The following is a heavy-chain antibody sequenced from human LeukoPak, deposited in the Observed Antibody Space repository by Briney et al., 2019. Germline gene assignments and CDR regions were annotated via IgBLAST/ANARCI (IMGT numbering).Heavy chain of an antibody. CDR2: IYTSGST. CDR3: AREGGGFLYFAFPRPIDS. Sequence: SETLSLTCTVSGGSISSGSYHWSWIRQPAGKGLEWIGRIYTSGSTNYNPSLKSRVTISVDTSKNQFSLKLSSVTAADTAVYYCAREGGGFLYFAFPRPIDSWGQGTLVTVSS. CDR1: GGSISSGSYH. V-gene: IGHV4-61*02. J-gene: IGHJ4*02. D-gene: IGHD3-9*01.